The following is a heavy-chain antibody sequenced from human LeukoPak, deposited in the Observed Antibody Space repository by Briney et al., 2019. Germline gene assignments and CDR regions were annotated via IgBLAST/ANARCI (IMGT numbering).Heavy chain of an antibody. CDR1: GFTFSSYW. J-gene: IGHJ4*02. CDR2: INSDGSST. V-gene: IGHV3-74*01. Sequence: GGSLILSCAASGFTFSSYWMHWVRQAPGKGLVWVSRINSDGSSTTYADSVKGRFTISRDNAKNTLYLQMNSLRAEDTAVYYCARDQLYCTGGTCYFDYWGQGTLVTVSS. CDR3: ARDQLYCTGGTCYFDY. D-gene: IGHD2-8*02.